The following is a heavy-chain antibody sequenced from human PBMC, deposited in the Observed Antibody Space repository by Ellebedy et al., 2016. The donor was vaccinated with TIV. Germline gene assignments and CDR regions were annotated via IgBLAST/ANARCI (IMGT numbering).Heavy chain of an antibody. Sequence: SVKVSCKASGGTFSSYTISWVRQAPGQGLQWMGGIIHIFATANYAQKFQGRVTITADESTSTAYLELSSLRSEDTAVYYCARDSSGYYYTVGAFDIWGQGTMVTVSS. J-gene: IGHJ3*02. CDR2: IIHIFATA. V-gene: IGHV1-69*13. CDR1: GGTFSSYT. D-gene: IGHD3-22*01. CDR3: ARDSSGYYYTVGAFDI.